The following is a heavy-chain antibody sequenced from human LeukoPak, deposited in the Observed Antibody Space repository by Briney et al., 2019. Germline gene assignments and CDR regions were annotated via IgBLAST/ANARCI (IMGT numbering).Heavy chain of an antibody. Sequence: QAGGSLKLSCEVSGFTFSNYAMNWVRQAPGKGLEWVSSISASAGSAVYGDSVKGRFTISRVNAENTLYLQMDSLRADDTAIYYCAKDQRSGEYDYGWGPFDIWSQGTMVTVSS. CDR3: AKDQRSGEYDYGWGPFDI. CDR1: GFTFSNYA. J-gene: IGHJ3*02. D-gene: IGHD3-10*01. V-gene: IGHV3-23*01. CDR2: ISASAGSA.